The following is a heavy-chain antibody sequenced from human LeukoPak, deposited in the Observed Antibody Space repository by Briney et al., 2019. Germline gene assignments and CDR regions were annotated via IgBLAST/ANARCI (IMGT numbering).Heavy chain of an antibody. CDR1: GDSVSSGGYY. J-gene: IGHJ4*02. CDR2: IYYNGNT. D-gene: IGHD6-13*01. CDR3: ARDRMQQRNFDY. V-gene: IGHV4-61*03. Sequence: SETLSLTCTVSGDSVSSGGYYWSWIRQPPGKGLEWIGYIYYNGNTNYNPSPKTRVTISVDTSKNHFSLKLSSVTAADTAVYYCARDRMQQRNFDYWGQGTLVTVSS.